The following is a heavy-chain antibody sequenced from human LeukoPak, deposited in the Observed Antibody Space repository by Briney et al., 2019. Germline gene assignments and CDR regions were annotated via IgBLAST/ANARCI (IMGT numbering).Heavy chain of an antibody. V-gene: IGHV4-30-4*01. D-gene: IGHD3-9*01. Sequence: PSETLTLTGSVSGGSNASGDYHWNWIRQPPGEGLEWIGFIHDSGSTYYNPSLKSRIIISRDLSKKQFSLKLSSVTAADTAVYYCARARYFDWLPLDYWGQGTLVTVSS. CDR3: ARARYFDWLPLDY. J-gene: IGHJ4*02. CDR2: IHDSGST. CDR1: GGSNASGDYH.